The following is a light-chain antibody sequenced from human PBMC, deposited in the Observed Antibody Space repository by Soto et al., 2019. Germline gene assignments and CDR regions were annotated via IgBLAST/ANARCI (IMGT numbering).Light chain of an antibody. CDR1: QSVSSSY. Sequence: EIVLTQSPGTLSLSPGERATLSCRASQSVSSSYLAWYQQKPGQAPRLLIYGASTRASGVPARFSGSGFGADFTLTISGLQSEDVAIYYCQQFNYWPPWTFGQGTKV. V-gene: IGKV3-15*01. CDR3: QQFNYWPPWT. J-gene: IGKJ1*01. CDR2: GAS.